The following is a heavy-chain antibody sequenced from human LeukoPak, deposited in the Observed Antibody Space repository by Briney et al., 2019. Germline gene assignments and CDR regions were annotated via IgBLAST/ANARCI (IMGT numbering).Heavy chain of an antibody. Sequence: SETLSLTCTVSGGSISSYYWSWIRQPAGKGLEWLGRIYTSGSTNYNPALKSRVTMSVDTSKNQFSLKLSSVTAADTAVYYCARELGPGIAAGSCDPWGQGTLVAVSS. J-gene: IGHJ5*02. V-gene: IGHV4-4*07. CDR2: IYTSGST. CDR3: ARELGPGIAAGSCDP. CDR1: GGSISSYY. D-gene: IGHD6-13*01.